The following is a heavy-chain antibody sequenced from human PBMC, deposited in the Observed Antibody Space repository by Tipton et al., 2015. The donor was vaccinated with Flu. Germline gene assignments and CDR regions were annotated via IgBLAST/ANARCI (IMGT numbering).Heavy chain of an antibody. J-gene: IGHJ5*01. CDR1: NGPFSGYY. Sequence: AGLVKPSETLSLTCAVYNGPFSGYYWSWIRQPPGKGLDWIGNICHSGNTYYNPSLKSRITISVDRSKNQFSLKLRSVTAADTAVYFCARRDYSNYVSEPKNWFDSWGQGTLVTVSS. CDR2: ICHSGNT. V-gene: IGHV4-34*01. D-gene: IGHD4-11*01. CDR3: ARRDYSNYVSEPKNWFDS.